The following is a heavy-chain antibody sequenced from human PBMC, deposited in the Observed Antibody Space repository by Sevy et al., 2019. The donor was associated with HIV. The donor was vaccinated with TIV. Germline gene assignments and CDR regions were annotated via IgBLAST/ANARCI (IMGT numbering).Heavy chain of an antibody. CDR2: FDPEDDET. CDR3: ATTKDYYDSSGSPFDY. CDR1: GYTLSELS. J-gene: IGHJ4*02. V-gene: IGHV1-24*01. D-gene: IGHD3-22*01. Sequence: ASVKVSCKVSGYTLSELSMHWVRQAHGKGLEWMGSFDPEDDETIYAQKFQGRVTMTEDTSTDTAYMELSSLRSEDTAVYYCATTKDYYDSSGSPFDYWGQGTLVTVSS.